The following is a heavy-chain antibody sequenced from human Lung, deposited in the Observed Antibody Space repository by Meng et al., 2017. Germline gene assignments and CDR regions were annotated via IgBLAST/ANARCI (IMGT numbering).Heavy chain of an antibody. Sequence: QVQLQQWGAGLLKPSETLSLTCVVSGGSFSDYYRSWIRQPPGKGLEWIGEINHSGSTNYNPSLESRATISVDTSQNNLSLKPSSVTAADSAVYYCARGPTTMAHDFDYWGQGTLVTVSS. D-gene: IGHD4-11*01. V-gene: IGHV4-34*01. J-gene: IGHJ4*02. CDR2: INHSGST. CDR3: ARGPTTMAHDFDY. CDR1: GGSFSDYY.